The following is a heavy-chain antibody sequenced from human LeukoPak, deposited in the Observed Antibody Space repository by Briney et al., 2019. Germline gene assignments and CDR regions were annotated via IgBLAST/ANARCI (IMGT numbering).Heavy chain of an antibody. J-gene: IGHJ4*02. CDR3: AKTGLYSSSSRGYFDY. CDR1: GFTFSNYV. V-gene: IGHV3-23*01. CDR2: ISGSGITT. Sequence: PGGSLRLSCAASGFTFSNYVMGWVRQPPGEGLQWVSVISGSGITTYYARSVKGRFTISRDNSKNTLYLQMNNLRAEDTALYYCAKTGLYSSSSRGYFDYWGQGTLVTVSS. D-gene: IGHD6-6*01.